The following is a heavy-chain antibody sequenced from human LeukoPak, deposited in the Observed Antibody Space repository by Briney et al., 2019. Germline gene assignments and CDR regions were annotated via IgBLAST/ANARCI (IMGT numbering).Heavy chain of an antibody. D-gene: IGHD3-10*01. CDR1: GGSISSYY. V-gene: IGHV4-4*07. J-gene: IGHJ4*02. Sequence: SETLSLTCTVSGGSISSYYWSWIRQPAGKGLEWIGRMYTSGSTNYNPSLKSRVTMSVDTSKNQFSLKLSSVTAADTAVYYCASHGSGGDYFDYWGQGTLVTVSS. CDR2: MYTSGST. CDR3: ASHGSGGDYFDY.